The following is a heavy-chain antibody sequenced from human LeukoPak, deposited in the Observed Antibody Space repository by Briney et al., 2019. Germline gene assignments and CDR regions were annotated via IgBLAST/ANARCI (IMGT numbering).Heavy chain of an antibody. V-gene: IGHV5-51*01. Sequence: GESLKISCKASGYDFRSYWIVWVRQMPGHGPECLGIIYPDDSDARYSPSHQGQVTISVDNSVNTAYLQWGGLTASDTAIYYCARLTGTLAPPDIFGLDVWGQGTSVIVSS. CDR1: GYDFRSYW. CDR3: ARLTGTLAPPDIFGLDV. CDR2: IYPDDSDA. D-gene: IGHD4-11*01. J-gene: IGHJ6*02.